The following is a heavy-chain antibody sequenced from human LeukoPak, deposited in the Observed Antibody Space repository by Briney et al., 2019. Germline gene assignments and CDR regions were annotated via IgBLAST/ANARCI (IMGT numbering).Heavy chain of an antibody. J-gene: IGHJ5*02. CDR1: GYTFTGYY. CDR2: INPNSGGT. D-gene: IGHD2-2*03. CDR3: ASVGYCSSTSCSPYNWFDP. V-gene: IGHV1-2*02. Sequence: ASVKVSCKASGYTFTGYYMHWVRQAPGQGLEWMGWINPNSGGTNYAQKFQGRVAMTRDTSTSTAYMELSRLRSDDTAVYYCASVGYCSSTSCSPYNWFDPWGQGTLVTVSS.